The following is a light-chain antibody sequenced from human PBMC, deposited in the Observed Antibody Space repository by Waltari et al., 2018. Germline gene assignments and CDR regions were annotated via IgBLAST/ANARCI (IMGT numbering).Light chain of an antibody. J-gene: IGKJ3*01. CDR1: QSISSY. CDR2: ASS. Sequence: DIQMTQSPSYLSASLGDRVTITFLASQSISSYLNCIQQKPGKSPKLLIYASSSLQSGVPSRFSGSGSETDFTLTISSLQPEDFATYYGQQSYSTPPFTFGPGTKVDIK. V-gene: IGKV1-39*01. CDR3: QQSYSTPPFT.